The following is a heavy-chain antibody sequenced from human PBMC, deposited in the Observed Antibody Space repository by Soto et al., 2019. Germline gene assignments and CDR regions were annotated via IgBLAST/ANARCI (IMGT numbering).Heavy chain of an antibody. CDR3: ANLPLGAARPLGYFDY. Sequence: EVQLLESGGGLVQPGGSLRLSCAASGFTFSSYAMSWVRQAPGKGLEWVSAISGSGGSTYYADSVKGRFTISRDNSKNTLYLQMNSLRAEDTAVYYCANLPLGAARPLGYFDYWGQGTLVTVSS. V-gene: IGHV3-23*01. J-gene: IGHJ4*02. CDR2: ISGSGGST. D-gene: IGHD6-6*01. CDR1: GFTFSSYA.